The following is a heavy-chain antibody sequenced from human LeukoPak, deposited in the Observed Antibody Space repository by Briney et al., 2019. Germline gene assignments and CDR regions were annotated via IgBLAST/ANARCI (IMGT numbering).Heavy chain of an antibody. J-gene: IGHJ3*02. CDR3: AKDSYLYYYDTSGYRGGAFNI. CDR1: GFTFSSYA. CDR2: ISGSGGST. V-gene: IGHV3-23*01. Sequence: GGSLRLSCAASGFTFSSYAMSWVRQAPGKGLEWVSAISGSGGSTYYADSVKGRFTISRDNSKNTLYLQMNSLRAEDTAVYYCAKDSYLYYYDTSGYRGGAFNIWGQGTMVTVSS. D-gene: IGHD3-22*01.